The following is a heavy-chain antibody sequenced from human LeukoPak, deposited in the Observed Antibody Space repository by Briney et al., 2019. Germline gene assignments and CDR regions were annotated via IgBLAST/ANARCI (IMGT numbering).Heavy chain of an antibody. CDR2: ISGSGGST. D-gene: IGHD6-19*01. CDR1: GFTFSSYA. CDR3: ARRGYSGWLDC. J-gene: IGHJ4*02. V-gene: IGHV3-23*01. Sequence: GGSLRLSCAASGFTFSSYAMSWVRQAPGKGLEWVSAISGSGGSTYYADPVKGRFTISRDNSKNTVYLQMNSLTAEDTAVYYCARRGYSGWLDCWGQGTLVTVS.